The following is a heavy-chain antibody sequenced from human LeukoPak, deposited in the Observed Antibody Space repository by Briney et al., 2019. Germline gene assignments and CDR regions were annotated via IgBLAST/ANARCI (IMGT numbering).Heavy chain of an antibody. V-gene: IGHV1-18*01. CDR2: ISAYNGNT. CDR3: ARDKDYIWGSSSKFDY. D-gene: IGHD3-16*01. CDR1: GYTFTSYG. Sequence: GASVKVSCKASGYTFTSYGISWVRQAPGQGLEWMGWISAYNGNTNYVQKLQGRVTMTTDTSTSTAYMELRSLRSDDTAVYYCARDKDYIWGSSSKFDYWGQGTLVTVSS. J-gene: IGHJ4*02.